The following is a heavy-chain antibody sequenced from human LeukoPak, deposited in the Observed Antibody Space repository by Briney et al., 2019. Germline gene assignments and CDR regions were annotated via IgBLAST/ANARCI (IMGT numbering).Heavy chain of an antibody. Sequence: SETLSLTCTVSGGFISSYYWSWIRQPPGKGLEWIGYIYYSGSTNYNPSLKSRVTISVDTSKNQLSVKLSSVTAADTAVYYCARAFMSPGGFDPWGQGTLVTVSS. CDR3: ARAFMSPGGFDP. V-gene: IGHV4-59*01. CDR1: GGFISSYY. J-gene: IGHJ5*02. D-gene: IGHD3-10*01. CDR2: IYYSGST.